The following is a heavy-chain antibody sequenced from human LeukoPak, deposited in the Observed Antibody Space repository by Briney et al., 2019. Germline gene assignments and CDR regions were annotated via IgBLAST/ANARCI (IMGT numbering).Heavy chain of an antibody. CDR2: IYHSGSI. D-gene: IGHD6-6*01. CDR3: ARGGAARLHFQN. Sequence: SETLSLTCTASGGSISTYYWNWIRQPPGKGLEWIGYIYHSGSINYNPSLQSRVTISVDTSKNQFSLSLNSVTAADTAVYYCARGGAARLHFQNWGQGTLVTVSS. J-gene: IGHJ1*01. V-gene: IGHV4-59*01. CDR1: GGSISTYY.